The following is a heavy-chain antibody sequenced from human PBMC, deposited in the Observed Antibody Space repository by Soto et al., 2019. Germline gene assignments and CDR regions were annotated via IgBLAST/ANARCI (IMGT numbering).Heavy chain of an antibody. J-gene: IGHJ5*02. CDR1: GFTFTTYA. V-gene: IGHV3-23*01. CDR3: ARGAMAARTAKWFHP. CDR2: MSGSGGRT. D-gene: IGHD6-6*01. Sequence: SLRLSCAAPGFTFTTYAMSWVRQAPGKGLEWVSGMSGSGGRTYYADSVKGRFTISRDNSGNTVHLQMSSLRAEDTAIYFCARGAMAARTAKWFHPWGQGTLVTVSS.